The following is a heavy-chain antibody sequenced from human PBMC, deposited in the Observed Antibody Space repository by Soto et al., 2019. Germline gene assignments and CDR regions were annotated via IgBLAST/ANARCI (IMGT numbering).Heavy chain of an antibody. CDR3: ARVVLDYYDSSGYYYFDY. CDR1: GGSISSGNW. CDR2: IYRGGNS. D-gene: IGHD3-22*01. Sequence: SETLSLTCSVSGGSISSGNWWTWVRQPPGKGLEWIGEIYRGGNSNYNPSLKSRVIISVDKSNNQFSLNLSSVTAADTALYYCARVVLDYYDSSGYYYFDYWGQGTLVTVSS. J-gene: IGHJ4*02. V-gene: IGHV4-4*02.